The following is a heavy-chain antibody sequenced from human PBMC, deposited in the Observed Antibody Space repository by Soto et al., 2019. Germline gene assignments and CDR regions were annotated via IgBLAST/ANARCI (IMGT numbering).Heavy chain of an antibody. D-gene: IGHD3-22*01. CDR1: GGPISSGGYY. J-gene: IGHJ3*02. CDR2: IYYSGST. V-gene: IGHV4-31*03. Sequence: QGQLQESGPGLVKPSQILSLTCTVSGGPISSGGYYWSWIRQHPGKGLEWIGYIYYSGSTYYNPSLKSRVTISLDTSKSQFSLQLSAVTAADTAVYYCARFSRSGYFVLDAFDIWGQGTMVTVSS. CDR3: ARFSRSGYFVLDAFDI.